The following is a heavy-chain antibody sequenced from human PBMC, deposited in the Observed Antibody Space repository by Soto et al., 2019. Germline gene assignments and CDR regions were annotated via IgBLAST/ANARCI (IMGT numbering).Heavy chain of an antibody. CDR1: GYSFTSYW. V-gene: IGHV5-10-1*01. D-gene: IGHD5-18*01. CDR2: IDPSDSYT. J-gene: IGHJ6*02. Sequence: PGESLKISCKGSGYSFTSYWISWVRQMPGKGLEWMGRIDPSDSYTNYSPSFQGHVTIPAGKSISTAYLQWSSLKASDTAMYYCARTSMQSRGFSYGHGGMDVWGQGTTVTSP. CDR3: ARTSMQSRGFSYGHGGMDV.